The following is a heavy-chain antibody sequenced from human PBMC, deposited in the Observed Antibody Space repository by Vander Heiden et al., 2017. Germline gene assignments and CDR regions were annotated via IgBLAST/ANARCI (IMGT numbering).Heavy chain of an antibody. CDR3: ARDRVTTGEANWFDP. V-gene: IGHV1-8*01. CDR1: GYTFTSYD. J-gene: IGHJ5*02. D-gene: IGHD4-4*01. CDR2: MNPNSGNT. Sequence: QVQLVQSGAEVKKPGASVTVSCKASGYTFTSYDLNWVRQATGQGLEWMGWMNPNSGNTGYAQKFQGRVTMTRNTSISTAYMELSSLRSEDTAVDYCARDRVTTGEANWFDPWGQGTLVTVSS.